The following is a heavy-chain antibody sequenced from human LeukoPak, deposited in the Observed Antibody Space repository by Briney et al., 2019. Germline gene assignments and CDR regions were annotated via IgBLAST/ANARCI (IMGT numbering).Heavy chain of an antibody. Sequence: GGSLRPSCAASGFTFSSYGMHWVRQAPGKGLEWVAVISYDGSNKYYADSVKGRFTISRDNSKNTLYLQMNSLRAEDTAVYYCAKDDQLIYCSSTSCYDYVYWGQGTLVTVSS. J-gene: IGHJ4*02. V-gene: IGHV3-30*18. CDR3: AKDDQLIYCSSTSCYDYVY. CDR1: GFTFSSYG. D-gene: IGHD2-2*01. CDR2: ISYDGSNK.